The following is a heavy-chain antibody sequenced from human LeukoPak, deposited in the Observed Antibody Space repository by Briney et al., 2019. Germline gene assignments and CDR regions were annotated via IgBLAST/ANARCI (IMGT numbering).Heavy chain of an antibody. CDR2: IYYSGST. Sequence: KTSETLSLTCTVSGGSISSGGYYWSWIRQHPGKGLEWIGYIYYSGSTYYNPSLKSRVTISVDTSKNQFSLKLSSVTAADTAVYYCARGGVLLWFGELFPIPSHPFDYWGQGTLVTVSS. CDR3: ARGGVLLWFGELFPIPSHPFDY. J-gene: IGHJ4*02. D-gene: IGHD3-10*01. CDR1: GGSISSGGYY. V-gene: IGHV4-31*03.